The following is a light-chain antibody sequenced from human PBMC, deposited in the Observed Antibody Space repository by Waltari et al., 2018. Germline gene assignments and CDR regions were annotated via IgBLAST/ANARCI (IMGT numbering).Light chain of an antibody. CDR3: SSFSGSNNYNVV. V-gene: IGLV2-8*01. CDR2: EVT. J-gene: IGLJ2*01. CDR1: TSDVGGYNY. Sequence: QPALTQPPSASGSPGQSVTISCTGTTSDVGGYNYVPWYQPHPGEAPKLMIYEVTKRPSGVPDRFSGSKSDNTASLTVSGLQAEDEADYYCSSFSGSNNYNVVFGGGTKLTVL.